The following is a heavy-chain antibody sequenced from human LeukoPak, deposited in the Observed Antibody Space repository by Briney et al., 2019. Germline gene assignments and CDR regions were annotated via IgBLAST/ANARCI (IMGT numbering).Heavy chain of an antibody. J-gene: IGHJ4*02. D-gene: IGHD2-21*01. CDR1: GGSISSSSYY. V-gene: IGHV4-39*07. CDR3: ARLVAYCDKTSCSGS. CDR2: IYYSGST. Sequence: KTSETLSLTCTVSGGSISSSSYYWGWLRQPPGKGLEWIGSIYYSGSTYYNPSLKSRVTISVDTSKNQFSLKLSSVTAADTAVYYCARLVAYCDKTSCSGSWGQGTLVTVSS.